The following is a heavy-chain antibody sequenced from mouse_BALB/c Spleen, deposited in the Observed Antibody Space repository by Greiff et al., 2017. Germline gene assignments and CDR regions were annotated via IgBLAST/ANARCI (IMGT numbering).Heavy chain of an antibody. CDR3: ARSLYYGNYDYAMDY. V-gene: IGHV5-17*02. CDR2: ISSGSSTI. Sequence: DVMLVESGGGLVQPGGSRKLSCAASGFTFSSFGMHWVRQAPEKGLEWVAYISSGSSTIYYADTVKGRFTISRDNPKNTLFLQMTSLRSEDTAMYYCARSLYYGNYDYAMDYWGQGTSVTVSS. D-gene: IGHD2-1*01. J-gene: IGHJ4*01. CDR1: GFTFSSFG.